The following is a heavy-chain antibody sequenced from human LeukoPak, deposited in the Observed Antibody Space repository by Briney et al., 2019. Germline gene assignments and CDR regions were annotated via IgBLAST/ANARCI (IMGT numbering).Heavy chain of an antibody. J-gene: IGHJ5*02. Sequence: SETLSLTCTVSGYSISSGYYWGWIRQPPGKGLEWVGRIYHSGSTYYNPSLKSRVTISVDTSKNQFSLKLSSVTAADTAVYYCARDHVVVPAALESDPWGQGTLVTVSS. D-gene: IGHD2-2*01. CDR3: ARDHVVVPAALESDP. V-gene: IGHV4-38-2*02. CDR2: IYHSGST. CDR1: GYSISSGYY.